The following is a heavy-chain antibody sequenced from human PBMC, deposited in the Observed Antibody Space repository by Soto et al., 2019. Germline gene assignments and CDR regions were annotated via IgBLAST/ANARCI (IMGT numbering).Heavy chain of an antibody. Sequence: GGSLRLSCAASGFTFSSYAMSWVRQAPGKGLEWVSAISGSGGSTYYADSVKGRFTISRDNSKNTLYLQMNSLRAEDLAVYYCAKDPLGNWYFDLCAVAPWSPSPQ. D-gene: IGHD7-27*01. J-gene: IGHJ2*01. CDR2: ISGSGGST. CDR1: GFTFSSYA. CDR3: AKDPLGNWYFDL. V-gene: IGHV3-23*01.